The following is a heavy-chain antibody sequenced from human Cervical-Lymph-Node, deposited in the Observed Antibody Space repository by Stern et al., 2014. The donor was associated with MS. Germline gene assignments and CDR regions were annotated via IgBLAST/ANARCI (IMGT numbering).Heavy chain of an antibody. V-gene: IGHV1-69*01. J-gene: IGHJ4*02. CDR2: IIPIIGTA. Sequence: VQLVESGAEVQKPGSSVKVSCRASGGTFSSSDISWVRHAPGQGLEWMGGIIPIIGTANYAQKYQGRVTITADESTSTAYMELSSLRSEDTAIYYCALGGFGHYFEYWGQGTLVTVSS. D-gene: IGHD3-10*01. CDR1: GGTFSSSD. CDR3: ALGGFGHYFEY.